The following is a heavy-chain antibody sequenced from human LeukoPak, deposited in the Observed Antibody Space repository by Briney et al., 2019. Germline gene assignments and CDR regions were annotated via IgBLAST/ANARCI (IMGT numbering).Heavy chain of an antibody. V-gene: IGHV3-7*01. CDR3: TRDNRYYY. D-gene: IGHD2-21*01. J-gene: IGHJ4*02. Sequence: PGGSLRLSCAASGFTFSNYWMSWVRQAPGKGLEWVANIQEDGSEKYYEDSVKGRFTISRDNAKNLVYLQMNSLRAEDTAVYYCTRDNRYYYWGQGTVVTVSS. CDR1: GFTFSNYW. CDR2: IQEDGSEK.